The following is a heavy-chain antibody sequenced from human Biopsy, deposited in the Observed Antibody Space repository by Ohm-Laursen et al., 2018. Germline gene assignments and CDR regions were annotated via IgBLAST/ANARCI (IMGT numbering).Heavy chain of an antibody. Sequence: ASSVKVSCKTSTGTFDSYGVTWVRQAPGQELEWMGRIIPILRTTTYAPKFQGRVTFTADKSLSTAYLELSSLTSEDTAMFYCAREAIGYQLPCDDWGQGTLVTVSS. CDR1: TGTFDSYG. CDR2: IIPILRTT. J-gene: IGHJ4*02. CDR3: AREAIGYQLPCDD. D-gene: IGHD2-15*01. V-gene: IGHV1-69*04.